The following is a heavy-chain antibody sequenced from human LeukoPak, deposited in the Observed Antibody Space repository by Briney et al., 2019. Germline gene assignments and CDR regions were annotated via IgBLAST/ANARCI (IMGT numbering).Heavy chain of an antibody. CDR1: GGTFSSYA. Sequence: SVKVSCKASGGTFSSYAISWVRQAPGQGLEWMGGIIPIFGTANYAQKLQGRVTMTTDTSTSTAYMELRSLRSDDTAVYYCARDRRYYDSSGYYYYYYGMDVWGQGTTVTVSS. D-gene: IGHD3-22*01. CDR2: IIPIFGTA. V-gene: IGHV1-69*05. CDR3: ARDRRYYDSSGYYYYYYGMDV. J-gene: IGHJ6*02.